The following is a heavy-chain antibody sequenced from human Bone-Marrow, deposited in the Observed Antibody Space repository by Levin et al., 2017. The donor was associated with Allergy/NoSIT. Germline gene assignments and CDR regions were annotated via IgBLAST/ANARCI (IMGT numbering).Heavy chain of an antibody. CDR1: GFAFNSYW. CDR3: VKDRGDIAVVGSASTHYYHGMDV. V-gene: IGHV3-74*01. CDR2: LNSDGSRT. D-gene: IGHD6-19*01. J-gene: IGHJ6*02. Sequence: SGGSLRLSCAASGFAFNSYWMHWVRQAPGKGLVWVSRLNSDGSRTAYADSVKGRFTISRDNAKNTLFLHMSSLRVEDTAVYYCVKDRGDIAVVGSASTHYYHGMDVWGQGTTVTVSS.